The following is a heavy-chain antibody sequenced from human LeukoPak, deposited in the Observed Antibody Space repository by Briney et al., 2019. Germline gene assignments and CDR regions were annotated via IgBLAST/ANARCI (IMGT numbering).Heavy chain of an antibody. CDR3: ASFGISWRSSY. J-gene: IGHJ4*02. Sequence: GGSLRLSCEASGVTFSSYVMSWVRQAPGKRPEWVSGISGSGGGTYYADSVKGRFTISRDNVNNMLYLHMNSLRAEDTAVYYCASFGISWRSSYWGQGTLVTVSS. V-gene: IGHV3-23*01. D-gene: IGHD2-21*01. CDR1: GVTFSSYV. CDR2: ISGSGGGT.